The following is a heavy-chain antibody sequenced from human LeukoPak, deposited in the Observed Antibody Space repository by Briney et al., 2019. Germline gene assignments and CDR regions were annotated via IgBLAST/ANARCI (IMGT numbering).Heavy chain of an antibody. Sequence: PSETLSLTCTVSGGSISSYYWHWIRQPPGKGLEWIGYIYYSGSTDYNPSLKSRVTISVDTSKNQFSLKLGSVTAADTAVYYCARGSHYYLNWFDPWGQGTLVTVSS. V-gene: IGHV4-59*01. CDR1: GGSISSYY. CDR2: IYYSGST. J-gene: IGHJ5*02. D-gene: IGHD3-22*01. CDR3: ARGSHYYLNWFDP.